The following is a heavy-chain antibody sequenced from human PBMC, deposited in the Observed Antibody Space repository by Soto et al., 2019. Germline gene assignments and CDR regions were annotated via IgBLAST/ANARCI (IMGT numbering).Heavy chain of an antibody. J-gene: IGHJ4*02. CDR3: ARMGVVGATTFDY. Sequence: SETLSLTCTVSGASISSYYWSWIRQPPGKGLEWIGYIYYSGSTNYNPSLKSRVTISVDTSKNQFSLKLSSVTAADTALYYCARMGVVGATTFDYWGQGTLVTVS. D-gene: IGHD1-26*01. CDR1: GASISSYY. CDR2: IYYSGST. V-gene: IGHV4-59*01.